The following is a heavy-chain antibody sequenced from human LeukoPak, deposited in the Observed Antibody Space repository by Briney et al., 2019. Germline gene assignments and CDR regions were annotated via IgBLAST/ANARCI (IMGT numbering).Heavy chain of an antibody. CDR3: ARGGWMVRGVQFDY. J-gene: IGHJ4*02. CDR1: GGSISSSSYY. Sequence: SETLSLTCTVSGGSISSSSYYWGWIRQPPWKGLEWIGSIYYSGSTYYNPSLKSRVTISVDTSKNQFSLKLSSVTAADTAVYYCARGGWMVRGVQFDYWGQGTLVTVSS. D-gene: IGHD3-10*01. V-gene: IGHV4-39*01. CDR2: IYYSGST.